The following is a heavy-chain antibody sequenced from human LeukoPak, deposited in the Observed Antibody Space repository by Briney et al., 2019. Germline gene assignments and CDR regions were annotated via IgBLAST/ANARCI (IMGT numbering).Heavy chain of an antibody. CDR1: GGTFSSYA. Sequence: SVKVSCKASGGTFSSYAISLVRQAPGQGLEWMGRIIPIFGTANYAQKFQGRVTITTDESTSTAYMELSSLRSEDTAVYYCARNQGYFYDSSGLFNYWGQGTLVTVSS. CDR3: ARNQGYFYDSSGLFNY. CDR2: IIPIFGTA. V-gene: IGHV1-69*05. D-gene: IGHD3-22*01. J-gene: IGHJ4*02.